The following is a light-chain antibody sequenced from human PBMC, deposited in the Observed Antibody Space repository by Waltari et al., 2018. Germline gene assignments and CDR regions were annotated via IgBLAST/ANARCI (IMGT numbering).Light chain of an antibody. Sequence: DIQMTQSPSTVSASVGDRVTITCRAGQSIRRWLAWYQQKPGKAHKLLIPKASSLQSGVPSRFIGSGSGTEFTLNITSLQPDDFATYYCQHYNSFSALFTFGPGTQVDIK. CDR3: QHYNSFSALFT. J-gene: IGKJ3*01. CDR1: QSIRRW. CDR2: KAS. V-gene: IGKV1-5*03.